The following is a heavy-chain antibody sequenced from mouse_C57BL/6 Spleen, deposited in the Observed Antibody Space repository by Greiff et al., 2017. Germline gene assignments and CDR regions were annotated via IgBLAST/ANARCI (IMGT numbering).Heavy chain of an antibody. CDR1: GYTFTSYW. CDR2: IDPSDSYT. J-gene: IGHJ4*01. D-gene: IGHD2-5*01. V-gene: IGHV1-59*01. CDR3: ARKADYNNYGCAMDY. Sequence: VKLQQPGAELVRPGTSVKLSCKASGYTFTSYWMHWVKQRPGQGLEWIGVIDPSDSYTNYNQKFKGKATLTVDTSSSTAYMQLSSLTSEDDAGYYCARKADYNNYGCAMDYWGQGTTVTVSS.